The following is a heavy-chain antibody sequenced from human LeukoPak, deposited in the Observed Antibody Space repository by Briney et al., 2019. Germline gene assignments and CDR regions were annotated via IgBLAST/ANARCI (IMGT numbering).Heavy chain of an antibody. Sequence: SGTLSLTCTVSGGSISSYYWSWIRQPPGKGLEWIGYIYYSGSTNYNPSLKSRVTISVDTSKNQFSLKLSSVTAADTAVYYCARHFDYYDSSGYYFGAFDIWGQGTMVTVSS. J-gene: IGHJ3*02. CDR1: GGSISSYY. D-gene: IGHD3-22*01. CDR3: ARHFDYYDSSGYYFGAFDI. CDR2: IYYSGST. V-gene: IGHV4-59*08.